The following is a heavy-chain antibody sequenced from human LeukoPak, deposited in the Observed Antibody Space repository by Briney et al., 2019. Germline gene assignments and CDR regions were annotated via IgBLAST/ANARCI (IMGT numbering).Heavy chain of an antibody. Sequence: PGGSLRLSCAASGFTFSSYWMSWVRQAPGKGLEWVANIKQDGSEKYYVDSVKGRFTISRDNAKNSLYLQMNSLRAEDTALYYCAKDSKVTYSSGWTGAFDIWGQGTMVTVSS. J-gene: IGHJ3*02. D-gene: IGHD6-19*01. V-gene: IGHV3-7*03. CDR3: AKDSKVTYSSGWTGAFDI. CDR1: GFTFSSYW. CDR2: IKQDGSEK.